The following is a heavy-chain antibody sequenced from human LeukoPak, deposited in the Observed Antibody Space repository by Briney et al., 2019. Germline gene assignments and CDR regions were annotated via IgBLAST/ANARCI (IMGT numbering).Heavy chain of an antibody. V-gene: IGHV3-53*01. J-gene: IGHJ4*02. Sequence: GGSLRLSCAASGFTVSSNYMSWVRQAPGKGLEWVSVIYSGGSTYYADSVKGRFTISRDNSKNTLYLQMNSLRAEDTAVYYCARDGYGDYGPFDYWGQGTLVTASS. CDR1: GFTVSSNY. CDR3: ARDGYGDYGPFDY. D-gene: IGHD4-17*01. CDR2: IYSGGST.